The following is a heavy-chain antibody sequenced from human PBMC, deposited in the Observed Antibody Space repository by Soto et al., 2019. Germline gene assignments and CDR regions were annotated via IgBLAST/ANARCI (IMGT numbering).Heavy chain of an antibody. CDR3: ARALITKVDY. V-gene: IGHV4-59*12. D-gene: IGHD3-10*01. J-gene: IGHJ4*02. CDR1: GGSISSYY. Sequence: SETLSLTCTVSGGSISSYYWSWIRQPPGKGLEWIGYIYHSGSTYYNPSLKSRVTISVDRSKNQFSLKLSSVTAADTAVYYCARALITKVDYWGQGTLVTVSS. CDR2: IYHSGST.